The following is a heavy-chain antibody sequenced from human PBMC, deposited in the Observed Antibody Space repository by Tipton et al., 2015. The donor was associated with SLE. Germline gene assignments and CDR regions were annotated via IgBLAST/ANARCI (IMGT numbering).Heavy chain of an antibody. V-gene: IGHV4-59*01. J-gene: IGHJ4*02. Sequence: TLSLTCTVSGGSISSYHWSWIRQPPGKGLEWIGYIYYSGSTNYNPSLKSRVTISVDTSKNQFSLKLNSVTAADTTVYYCARDLGSSGSFDYWGQGTLVTVSS. CDR3: ARDLGSSGSFDY. CDR1: GGSISSYH. CDR2: IYYSGST. D-gene: IGHD6-13*01.